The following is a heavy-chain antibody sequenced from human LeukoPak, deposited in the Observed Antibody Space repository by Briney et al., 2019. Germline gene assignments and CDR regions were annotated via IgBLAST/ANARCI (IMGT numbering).Heavy chain of an antibody. CDR3: ARESPSTVVVPAAMGEDNYDYYGMDV. CDR1: GYTRTGYS. J-gene: IGHJ6*02. CDR2: INPNSRGT. D-gene: IGHD2-2*01. Sequence: ASVKGSCKASGYTRTGYSLHWVRPAPGQGLEWVAWINPNSRGTNYPQKFQGRVTMTTDTSISAAHMQRTRLRSNDTAVYYCARESPSTVVVPAAMGEDNYDYYGMDVWGQGTTVTVSS. V-gene: IGHV1-2*02.